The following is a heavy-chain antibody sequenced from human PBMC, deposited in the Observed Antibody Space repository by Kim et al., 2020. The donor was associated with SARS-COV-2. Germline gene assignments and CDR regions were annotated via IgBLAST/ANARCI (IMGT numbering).Heavy chain of an antibody. D-gene: IGHD3-3*01. CDR2: INAGNGNT. J-gene: IGHJ6*02. CDR1: GYTFTSYA. Sequence: ASVKVSCKASGYTFTSYAMHWVRQAPGQRLEWMGWINAGNGNTKYSQKFQGRVTITRDTSASTAYMELSSLRSEDTAVYYCARDGYSTIFGVVMLYYGMDVWGQGTTVTVSS. V-gene: IGHV1-3*01. CDR3: ARDGYSTIFGVVMLYYGMDV.